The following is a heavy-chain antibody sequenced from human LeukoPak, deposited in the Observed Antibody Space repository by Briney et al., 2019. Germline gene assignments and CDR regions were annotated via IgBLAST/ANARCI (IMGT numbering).Heavy chain of an antibody. CDR3: ARSRSYYPADY. V-gene: IGHV3-11*03. Sequence: PGGSLRLSCAASGFTFRDYYMRWIRQAPGKGLEWVSYISSSNTYTNYAGSVKGRFTISRDDAKNPLYLQMNSLRAEDTAVYYCARSRSYYPADYWGQGTPVTVSS. CDR1: GFTFRDYY. CDR2: ISSSNTYT. D-gene: IGHD1-26*01. J-gene: IGHJ4*02.